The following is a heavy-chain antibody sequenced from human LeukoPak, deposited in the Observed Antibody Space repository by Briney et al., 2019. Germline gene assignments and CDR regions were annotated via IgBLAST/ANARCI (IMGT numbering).Heavy chain of an antibody. V-gene: IGHV4-59*01. Sequence: PSETLSLTCAVYGGSFSGYYWSWIRQPPGKGLEWIGYIYYSGSTNYNPSLKSRVTISVDTSKNQFSLKLSSVTAADTAVYYCARDLQYYYGSGSYYTTNWFDPWGQGTLVTVSS. CDR3: ARDLQYYYGSGSYYTTNWFDP. D-gene: IGHD3-10*01. CDR2: IYYSGST. CDR1: GGSFSGYY. J-gene: IGHJ5*02.